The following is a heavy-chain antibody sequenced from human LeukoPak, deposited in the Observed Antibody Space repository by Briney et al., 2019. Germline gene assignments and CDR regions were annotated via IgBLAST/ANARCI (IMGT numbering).Heavy chain of an antibody. Sequence: ASVKVSCQASGYTFTSYGISWVRQAPGQGLEWMEWISAYNGNTNYAQKLQGRVTMTTDTSTSTAYMELRSLRSDDTAVYYCAREDRSGYSSGWYYYYYMDVWGKGTTVTVSS. D-gene: IGHD6-19*01. J-gene: IGHJ6*03. CDR1: GYTFTSYG. V-gene: IGHV1-18*01. CDR2: ISAYNGNT. CDR3: AREDRSGYSSGWYYYYYMDV.